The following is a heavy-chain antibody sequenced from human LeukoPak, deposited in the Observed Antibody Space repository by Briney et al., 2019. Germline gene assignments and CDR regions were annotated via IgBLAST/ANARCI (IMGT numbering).Heavy chain of an antibody. CDR3: ARGGLIPSGLFDY. J-gene: IGHJ4*02. Sequence: SETLSLTCTVSGGSISSGDYYWSWIRQPPGKGLEWIGYIYYSGSTNYNPSLKSRVTISVDTSKNQFSLKLSSVTAADTAVYYCARGGLIPSGLFDYWGQGTLVTVSS. V-gene: IGHV4-61*08. D-gene: IGHD2-2*02. CDR2: IYYSGST. CDR1: GGSISSGDYY.